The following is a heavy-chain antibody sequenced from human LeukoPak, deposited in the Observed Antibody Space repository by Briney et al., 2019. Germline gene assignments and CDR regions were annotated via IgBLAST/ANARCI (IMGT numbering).Heavy chain of an antibody. CDR2: INHSGST. V-gene: IGHV4-34*01. Sequence: PSETLSLTCAVYGGSFSGYYWSWIRQPPGKGLEWIGEINHSGSTNYNPSLKSRVTISVDTSKNQFSLKLSSVTAADTAVYHCASARMAVADYWGQGTLVTVSS. CDR1: GGSFSGYY. D-gene: IGHD6-19*01. CDR3: ASARMAVADY. J-gene: IGHJ4*02.